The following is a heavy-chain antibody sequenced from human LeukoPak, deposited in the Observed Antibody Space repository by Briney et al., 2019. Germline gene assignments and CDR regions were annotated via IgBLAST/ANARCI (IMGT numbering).Heavy chain of an antibody. Sequence: RAGGSLRLSCAASGFTFDDYGMSWVRQAPGKGLEWVSGINWNEGSTGYADSVKGRFTISRDNAKNSLYLQMNSLRAEDTALYYCARASNYYDSSGYYGYWGQGTLVTVSS. CDR3: ARASNYYDSSGYYGY. J-gene: IGHJ4*02. CDR2: INWNEGST. D-gene: IGHD3-22*01. CDR1: GFTFDDYG. V-gene: IGHV3-20*04.